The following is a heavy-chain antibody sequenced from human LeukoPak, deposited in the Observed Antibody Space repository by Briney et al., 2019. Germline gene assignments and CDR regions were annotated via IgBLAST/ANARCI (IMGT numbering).Heavy chain of an antibody. J-gene: IGHJ4*02. V-gene: IGHV3-64D*06. CDR2: ISSSGGST. CDR3: VKGRVYSGSGLFDY. CDR1: GFSFSSFA. D-gene: IGHD3-10*01. Sequence: GGSLRLSCSASGFSFSSFAMHWVRQAPGKGPEYVSAISSSGGSTYYVDSVKGRFTISRDNSRNTLWLQMSSLRADDTAVYYCVKGRVYSGSGLFDYWGQGTLVTVSS.